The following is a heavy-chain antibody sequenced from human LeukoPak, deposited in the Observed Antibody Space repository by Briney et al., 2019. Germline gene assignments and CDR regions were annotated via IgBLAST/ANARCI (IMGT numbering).Heavy chain of an antibody. J-gene: IGHJ4*02. CDR3: ARGLWFGEFSD. CDR2: IYYSGST. CDR1: GCSISSYY. D-gene: IGHD3-10*01. Sequence: PSETLSLTCTVSGCSISSYYWSWMRQPPGKGLEWIGYIYYSGSTNYNPSLKSRVTKSVDTSKNQFSLTLNTVTAADTAVYYCARGLWFGEFSDWGQGTLVTVSS. V-gene: IGHV4-59*01.